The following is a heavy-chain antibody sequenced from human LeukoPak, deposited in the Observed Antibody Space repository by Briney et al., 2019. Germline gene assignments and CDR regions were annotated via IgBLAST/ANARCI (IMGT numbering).Heavy chain of an antibody. D-gene: IGHD7-27*01. CDR2: ISGSGVT. CDR3: AKDLNWGGR. Sequence: GGSLRLPCAASGFTFTTPAMTWVRQAPGKGLEWVSGISGSGVTDYADSVKGRFTISRDNSKNTLYLQINSLRAEDTAVYYCAKDLNWGGRWGQGTLVTVSS. V-gene: IGHV3-23*01. CDR1: GFTFTTPA. J-gene: IGHJ4*02.